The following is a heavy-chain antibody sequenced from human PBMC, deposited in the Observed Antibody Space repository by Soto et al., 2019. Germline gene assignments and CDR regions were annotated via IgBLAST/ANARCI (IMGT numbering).Heavy chain of an antibody. CDR1: GGSISSGGYY. Sequence: PSETLSLTCTVSGGSISSGGYYWSWIRQHPGKGLEWIGYIYYSGSTYYNPSLKSRVTISVDTSKNQFSLKLSSVTAADTAVYYCASSIAAAGTRFGYWGQGTLVTVSS. J-gene: IGHJ4*02. CDR2: IYYSGST. CDR3: ASSIAAAGTRFGY. D-gene: IGHD6-13*01. V-gene: IGHV4-31*03.